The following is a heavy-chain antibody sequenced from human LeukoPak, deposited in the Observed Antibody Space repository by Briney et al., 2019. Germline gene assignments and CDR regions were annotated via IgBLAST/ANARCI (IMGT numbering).Heavy chain of an antibody. V-gene: IGHV4-59*12. CDR3: ARTLAPDSSSWYGYYYGMDV. CDR1: GGSISSYY. D-gene: IGHD6-13*01. Sequence: SETLSLTCTVSGGSISSYYWSWIRQPPGKGLEWIGYIYYSGSTNYNPSLKSRVTISVDTSKNQFSLKLSSVTAADTAVYYCARTLAPDSSSWYGYYYGMDVWGQGTTVTVSS. CDR2: IYYSGST. J-gene: IGHJ6*02.